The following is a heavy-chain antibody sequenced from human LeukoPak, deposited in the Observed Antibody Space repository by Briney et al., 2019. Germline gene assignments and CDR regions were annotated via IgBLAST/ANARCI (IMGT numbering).Heavy chain of an antibody. J-gene: IGHJ3*02. CDR2: INPNSGGT. Sequence: ASVKVSCKASGYTFTGYYMHWVRQAPGQGLEWMGRINPNSGGTNYARKFQGRVTMTRDTSISTAYMELSRLRSDDTAVYYCARSYSGSYYVDAFDIWGQGTMVTVSS. CDR3: ARSYSGSYYVDAFDI. V-gene: IGHV1-2*06. D-gene: IGHD1-26*01. CDR1: GYTFTGYY.